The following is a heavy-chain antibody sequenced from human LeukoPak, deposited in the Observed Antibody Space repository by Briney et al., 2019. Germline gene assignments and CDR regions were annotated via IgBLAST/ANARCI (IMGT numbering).Heavy chain of an antibody. CDR3: ATPAIAEAGRDY. J-gene: IGHJ4*02. CDR1: GFTFSKYA. Sequence: GGSLRLSCAASGFTFSKYAMSWVRQAPGKGLEWVSIIYSGGSTYYTDSVKGRFTISRDNSKNTLYLQMNSLRAEDTAVYYCATPAIAEAGRDYWGQGTLVTVSA. V-gene: IGHV3-23*03. CDR2: IYSGGST. D-gene: IGHD6-13*01.